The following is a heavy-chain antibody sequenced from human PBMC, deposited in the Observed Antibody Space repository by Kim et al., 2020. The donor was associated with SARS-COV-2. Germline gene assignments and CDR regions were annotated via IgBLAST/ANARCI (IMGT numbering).Heavy chain of an antibody. Sequence: GWSLRLSCAASGFTFSSYALSWVRQSPGKGLEWVSSISDSGGTTYYADSVKGRFTISRDYSKNTLYLQMNSLRAEDTAVYYCAKFFDSGAHYQFDYWGQGTLVTVSS. CDR3: AKFFDSGAHYQFDY. CDR1: GFTFSSYA. D-gene: IGHD3-22*01. V-gene: IGHV3-23*01. J-gene: IGHJ4*02. CDR2: ISDSGGTT.